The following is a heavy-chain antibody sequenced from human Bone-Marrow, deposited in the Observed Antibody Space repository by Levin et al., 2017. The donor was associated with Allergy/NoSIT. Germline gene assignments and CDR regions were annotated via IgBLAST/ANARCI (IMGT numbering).Heavy chain of an antibody. D-gene: IGHD6-19*01. V-gene: IGHV3-7*01. CDR2: IKPDGSER. Sequence: GGSLRLSCVASGFTLNNFWMNWVRQAPGKGLEWVANIKPDGSERYTMDSVKGRFTISRDDANNSLFLQMSNLRAEDTAVYYCVRETHSSGWDYFDYWGQGTLVSVSS. J-gene: IGHJ4*02. CDR1: GFTLNNFW. CDR3: VRETHSSGWDYFDY.